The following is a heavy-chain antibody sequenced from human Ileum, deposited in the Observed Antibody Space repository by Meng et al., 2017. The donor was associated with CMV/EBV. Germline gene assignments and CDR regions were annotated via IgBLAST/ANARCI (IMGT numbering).Heavy chain of an antibody. V-gene: IGHV1-2*04. CDR3: ARAPNVDIVATIPFDY. CDR1: GYTFTGYY. CDR2: IDPHSGGT. Sequence: GYTFTGYYMHWVRQAPGQGLEWMGWIDPHSGGTNYAQKFQDWVTMTTDTSTSTAYMELRSLRSDDTAVYYCARAPNVDIVATIPFDYWGQGTLVTVSS. J-gene: IGHJ4*02. D-gene: IGHD5-12*01.